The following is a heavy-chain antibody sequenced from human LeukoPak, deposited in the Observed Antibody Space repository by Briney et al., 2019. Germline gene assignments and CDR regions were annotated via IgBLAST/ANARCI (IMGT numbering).Heavy chain of an antibody. CDR2: INHSGSTT. V-gene: IGHV4-34*01. CDR3: ARKSGYARDY. J-gene: IGHJ4*02. CDR1: GESFSGYY. D-gene: IGHD5-12*01. Sequence: PSETLSLTCAVYGESFSGYYWNWIRQPPGKGLEWIGEINHSGSTTNHNPSLKSRVTMSLDTSKNQFSLKMTSVTAADTAVYYCARKSGYARDYWGQGTLVIVSS.